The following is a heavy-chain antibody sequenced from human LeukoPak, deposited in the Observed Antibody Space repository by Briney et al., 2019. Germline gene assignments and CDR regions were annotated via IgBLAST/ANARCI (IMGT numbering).Heavy chain of an antibody. Sequence: GGSRRLSCAASGFTFSSYAMHWDRQAPGKGLEWVAVISYDGSNKYYADSVKGRFTISRDNSKNTLYLQMNSLRAEDTAVYYCARDRNYYDSSGPDAFDIWGQGTMVTVSS. V-gene: IGHV3-30-3*01. J-gene: IGHJ3*02. CDR1: GFTFSSYA. CDR2: ISYDGSNK. CDR3: ARDRNYYDSSGPDAFDI. D-gene: IGHD3-22*01.